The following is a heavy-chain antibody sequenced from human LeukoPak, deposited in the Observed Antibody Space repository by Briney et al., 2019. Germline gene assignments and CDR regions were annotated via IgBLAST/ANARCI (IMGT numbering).Heavy chain of an antibody. D-gene: IGHD3-16*02. CDR2: IYYSGST. CDR1: GGSISSSSYY. Sequence: SETLSLTCTVSGGSISSSSYYWGWIRQPPGKGLEWIGSIYYSGSTYYNPSLKSRVTISVDTSKNQFSLKLSSVTAADTAVYYCVAGDYVWGSYRYTVDYWGQGTLVTVSS. J-gene: IGHJ4*02. V-gene: IGHV4-39*07. CDR3: VAGDYVWGSYRYTVDY.